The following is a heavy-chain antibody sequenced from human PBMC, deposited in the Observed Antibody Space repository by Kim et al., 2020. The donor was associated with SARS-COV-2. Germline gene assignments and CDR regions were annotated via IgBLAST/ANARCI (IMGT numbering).Heavy chain of an antibody. D-gene: IGHD1-26*01. CDR3: AREGGTVGAPGAFDI. V-gene: IGHV1-46*01. Sequence: ASVKVSCKASGYTFTSYYMHWVRQAPGQGLEWMGIINPSGGSTSYAQKFQGRVTMTRDTSTSTVSMELSSLRSEDTAGYYCAREGGTVGAPGAFDIWGQGTMVTVSS. CDR2: INPSGGST. J-gene: IGHJ3*02. CDR1: GYTFTSYY.